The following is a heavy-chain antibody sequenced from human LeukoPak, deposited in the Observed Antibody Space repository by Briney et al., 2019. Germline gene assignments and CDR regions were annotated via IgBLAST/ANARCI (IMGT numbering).Heavy chain of an antibody. V-gene: IGHV4-59*08. D-gene: IGHD3-10*01. CDR2: IYYSGST. CDR3: ARHFSPGLSMIRGQTLNFVY. CDR1: GGSISSYY. J-gene: IGHJ4*02. Sequence: SETLSLTCTVSGGSISSYYWSWIRQPPGKGLEWIGFIYYSGSTNYNPSLKSRVTISVDPSENQFSLKLSSVTAADTAVYYCARHFSPGLSMIRGQTLNFVYWGQGTLVTVSS.